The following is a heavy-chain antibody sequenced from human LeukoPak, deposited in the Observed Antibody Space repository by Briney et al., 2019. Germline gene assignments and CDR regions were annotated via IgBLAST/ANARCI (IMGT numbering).Heavy chain of an antibody. CDR2: INPNSGGT. Sequence: VSVKVSCKASGYTFTGYYMHWVRQAPGQGLEWMGWINPNSGGTGYAQKFQGRVTMTRDTSVTTAYMELSRLRSDDTAVYYCARYSGYDEPFEYWGQGTLVTVSS. D-gene: IGHD5-12*01. CDR1: GYTFTGYY. J-gene: IGHJ4*02. V-gene: IGHV1-2*02. CDR3: ARYSGYDEPFEY.